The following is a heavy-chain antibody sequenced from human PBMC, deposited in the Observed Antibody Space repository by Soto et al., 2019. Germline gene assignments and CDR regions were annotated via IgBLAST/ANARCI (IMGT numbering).Heavy chain of an antibody. CDR1: GYTFTSYA. Sequence: ASVKVSCKASGYTFTSYAMHWVRQAPGQRLEWMGWINAGNGNTKYSQKFQGRVTITRDTSASTAYMELSSLRSEDTAVYYCARDLEMITMVRGAPRGFDTWGQGTLVTVSS. J-gene: IGHJ5*02. CDR2: INAGNGNT. CDR3: ARDLEMITMVRGAPRGFDT. D-gene: IGHD3-10*01. V-gene: IGHV1-3*01.